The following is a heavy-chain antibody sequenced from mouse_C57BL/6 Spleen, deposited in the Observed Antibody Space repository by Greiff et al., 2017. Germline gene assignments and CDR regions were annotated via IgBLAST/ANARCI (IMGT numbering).Heavy chain of an antibody. CDR1: GFSLTSHG. CDR3: AKHDYDVENAMDY. D-gene: IGHD2-4*01. J-gene: IGHJ4*01. CDR2: IWGGGST. V-gene: IGHV2-9*01. Sequence: QVQLQQSGPGLVAPSQSLSITCTVFGFSLTSHGVAWVRQPPGKGLVWLGVIWGGGSTNYNSALMSRLSISKDNSKSQVFLKMNSLQTDDTAMYYCAKHDYDVENAMDYWGQGTSVTVSS.